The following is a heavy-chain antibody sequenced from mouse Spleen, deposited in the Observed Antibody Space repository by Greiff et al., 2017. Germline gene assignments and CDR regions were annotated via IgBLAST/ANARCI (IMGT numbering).Heavy chain of an antibody. J-gene: IGHJ4*01. D-gene: IGHD2-14*01. Sequence: EVQLQQSGPELVKPGASVKISCKASGYTFTDYYMNWVKQSHGKSLEWIGDINPNNGGTSYNQKFKGKATLTVDKSSSTAYMELRSLTSEDSAVYYCARDRYDEKGYAMDYWGQGTSVTVSS. CDR3: ARDRYDEKGYAMDY. CDR2: INPNNGGT. CDR1: GYTFTDYY. V-gene: IGHV1-26*01.